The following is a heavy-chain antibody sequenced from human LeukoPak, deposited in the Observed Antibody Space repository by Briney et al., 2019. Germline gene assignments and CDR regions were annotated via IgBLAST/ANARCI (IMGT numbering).Heavy chain of an antibody. J-gene: IGHJ4*02. CDR3: AKSDYDSSGYYPYYFDH. CDR1: GFTFSSYA. Sequence: GGSLRLSCAASGFTFSSYAMSWVRQAPGKGLEWVSAISGSGGSTYYVDSVKGRFTISRDNSKNTLYLQMNSLRAEDTAVYYCAKSDYDSSGYYPYYFDHWGQGTLVTVSS. D-gene: IGHD3-22*01. V-gene: IGHV3-23*01. CDR2: ISGSGGST.